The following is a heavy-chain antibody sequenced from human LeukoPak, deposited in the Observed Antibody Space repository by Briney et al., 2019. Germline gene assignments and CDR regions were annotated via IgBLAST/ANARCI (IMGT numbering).Heavy chain of an antibody. CDR3: ARSIIVGGTTRDGAFDI. D-gene: IGHD1-26*01. CDR2: IWYDGSKK. V-gene: IGHV3-33*08. J-gene: IGHJ3*02. Sequence: GGSLRLSCAASGFTFSSYGMHWVRQAPGPGLEWVAGIWYDGSKKYYADSVKGRFTISRDNSKNTLYLQMNSLRAEDTAVVYCARSIIVGGTTRDGAFDIWGQGTMVTVSS. CDR1: GFTFSSYG.